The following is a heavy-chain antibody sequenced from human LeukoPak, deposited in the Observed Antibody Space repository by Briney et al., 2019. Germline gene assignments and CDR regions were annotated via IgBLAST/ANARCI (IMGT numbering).Heavy chain of an antibody. V-gene: IGHV1-18*01. J-gene: IGHJ4*02. CDR2: ISGYNGNT. Sequence: ASVKVSCKASGYTFSNYHISWVRQAPGQGLEWMGWISGYNGNTNYAQKLQGRVTMTTDTSTSTAYMELRSLISDDTAVYYCARGRDGYNPRFDYWGQGTLVTVSS. CDR3: ARGRDGYNPRFDY. D-gene: IGHD5-24*01. CDR1: GYTFSNYH.